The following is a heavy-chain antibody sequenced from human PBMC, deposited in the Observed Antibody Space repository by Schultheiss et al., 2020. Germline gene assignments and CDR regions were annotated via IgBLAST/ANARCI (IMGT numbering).Heavy chain of an antibody. CDR3: ARTTGWFDP. D-gene: IGHD1-14*01. J-gene: IGHJ5*02. CDR2: VYHGGST. Sequence: SETLSLTCTVSGGSMNNYHWSWIRQSPGKGLEWMGYVYHGGSTYDNPSLMSRVTMSVDIFKNRFSLELTSVTAADTAIYYCARTTGWFDPWGQGSLVTVSS. V-gene: IGHV4-59*01. CDR1: GGSMNNYH.